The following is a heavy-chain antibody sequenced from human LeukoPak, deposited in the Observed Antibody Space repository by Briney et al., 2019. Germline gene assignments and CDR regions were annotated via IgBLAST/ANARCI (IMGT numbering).Heavy chain of an antibody. CDR2: IIPIFGTA. CDR3: ARGTLGYCSGGSCQTGGYYYYGMDV. V-gene: IGHV1-69*06. J-gene: IGHJ6*04. D-gene: IGHD2-15*01. Sequence: SVKVSCKASGGTFSSYAISWVRQAPGQGLEWMGGIIPIFGTANYAQKFQGRVTITEDKSTSKAYMELSSLRSEDTAVYYCARGTLGYCSGGSCQTGGYYYYGMDVWGKGTTVTVSS. CDR1: GGTFSSYA.